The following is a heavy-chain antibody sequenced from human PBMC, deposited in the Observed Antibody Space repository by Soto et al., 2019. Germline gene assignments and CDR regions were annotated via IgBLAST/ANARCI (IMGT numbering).Heavy chain of an antibody. CDR2: IYPSDSDT. J-gene: IGHJ4*02. D-gene: IGHD3-3*01. CDR3: ARGGVSTRTFDY. Sequence: GESLKISCRGSGYNFAGYWIAWVRQMPGKGLELMGIIYPSDSDTRYRPSFQGQVTISADKSISSAYLQWSSLRASDTAMYYCARGGVSTRTFDYWGQGTPVTVSS. CDR1: GYNFAGYW. V-gene: IGHV5-51*01.